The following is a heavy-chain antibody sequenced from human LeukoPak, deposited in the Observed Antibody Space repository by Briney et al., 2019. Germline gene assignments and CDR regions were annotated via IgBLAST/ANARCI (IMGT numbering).Heavy chain of an antibody. CDR3: ARDKEVTATFFDY. D-gene: IGHD2-21*02. J-gene: IGHJ4*02. CDR2: IWYDGSNK. CDR1: GFTFSSYG. Sequence: GGSLRLSCAASGFTFSSYGMHWVRQAPGKGLEWVAVIWYDGSNKYYADSVKGRFTISRDNSKNTLYLQMYSLRAEDTAVYYCARDKEVTATFFDYWGQGTLVTVSS. V-gene: IGHV3-33*01.